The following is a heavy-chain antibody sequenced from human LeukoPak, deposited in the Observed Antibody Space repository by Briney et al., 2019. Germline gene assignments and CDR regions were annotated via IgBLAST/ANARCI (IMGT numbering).Heavy chain of an antibody. V-gene: IGHV3-7*01. CDR1: GFTFSGAW. CDR3: ARDREMATRLHDAFDF. Sequence: GGSLRLSCTASGFTFSGAWMTWVRQAPGEGLEWVANIREDGTEKNYVDSVKGRSTISRDNAKNSLFLQMNSLRAEDTAVYYCARDREMATRLHDAFDFWGQGTMVTVSS. D-gene: IGHD5-24*01. CDR2: IREDGTEK. J-gene: IGHJ3*01.